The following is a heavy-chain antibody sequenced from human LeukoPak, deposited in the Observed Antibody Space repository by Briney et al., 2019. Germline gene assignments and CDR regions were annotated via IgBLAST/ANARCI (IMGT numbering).Heavy chain of an antibody. J-gene: IGHJ6*03. Sequence: SETLSLTCTVSGGSISSYYWSWIRQPPGKGLEWIGYIYYSGSTNYNPSLKSRVTISVDTSKSQFSLKLSSVTAADTAVYYCARGLWFGELLSPYYYYYMDVWGKGTTVTVSS. CDR2: IYYSGST. D-gene: IGHD3-10*01. CDR1: GGSISSYY. CDR3: ARGLWFGELLSPYYYYYMDV. V-gene: IGHV4-59*01.